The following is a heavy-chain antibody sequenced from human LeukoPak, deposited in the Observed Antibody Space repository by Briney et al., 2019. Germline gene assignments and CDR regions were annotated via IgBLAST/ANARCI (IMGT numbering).Heavy chain of an antibody. CDR1: GYTFTSYG. J-gene: IGHJ5*01. V-gene: IGHV1-18*01. D-gene: IGHD3-10*01. Sequence: GASVKVSCKASGYTFTSYGISWVRQAPGQGLEWVGWISTYNGNTKYAQKLQDRVTMTTDTSTSTAYMELRSLRSDDTAVYYCARVGLRGSGTHHDWFDSGGQGTLITVSS. CDR3: ARVGLRGSGTHHDWFDS. CDR2: ISTYNGNT.